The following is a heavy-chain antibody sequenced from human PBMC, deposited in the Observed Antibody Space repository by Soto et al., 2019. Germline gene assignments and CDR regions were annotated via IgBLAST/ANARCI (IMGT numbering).Heavy chain of an antibody. Sequence: GGSLRLSCAASGFTFSSYGMHWVRQAPGKGLEWVAVISYDGSNKYYADSVKGRFTISRDNSKNTLYLQMNSLRAEDTAVYYCAKDLQGYYYDSSGYYGFDYWGQGTLVTVSS. J-gene: IGHJ4*02. CDR2: ISYDGSNK. CDR3: AKDLQGYYYDSSGYYGFDY. D-gene: IGHD3-22*01. V-gene: IGHV3-30*18. CDR1: GFTFSSYG.